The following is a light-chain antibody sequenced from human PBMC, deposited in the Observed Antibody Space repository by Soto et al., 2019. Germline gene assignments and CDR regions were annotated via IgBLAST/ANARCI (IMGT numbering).Light chain of an antibody. V-gene: IGKV3-15*01. J-gene: IGKJ5*01. CDR3: QQYHNSPIT. Sequence: EIVMTQSPATLSVSPGERATLSCRASQSVSSNLAWHQQKPGQAPRMLMYDASTRATGIPARFRGSGSGTEYTLTISSLRSEDFAGYYCQQYHNSPITFGQGTRLENK. CDR1: QSVSSN. CDR2: DAS.